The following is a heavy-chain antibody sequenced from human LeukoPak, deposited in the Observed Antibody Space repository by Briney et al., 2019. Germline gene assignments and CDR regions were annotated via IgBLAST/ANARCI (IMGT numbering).Heavy chain of an antibody. J-gene: IGHJ4*01. Sequence: PGGSLRLSCAASGFTFDDYAMHWVRQAPGKGLEWVSGISWNSGSIGYADSVKGRFTISRDNAKNSLYLQMNSLRAEDTAVYYCAKVGDRCGFDYWGQGTLVTVSS. CDR3: AKVGDRCGFDY. CDR2: ISWNSGSI. D-gene: IGHD3-16*01. V-gene: IGHV3-9*01. CDR1: GFTFDDYA.